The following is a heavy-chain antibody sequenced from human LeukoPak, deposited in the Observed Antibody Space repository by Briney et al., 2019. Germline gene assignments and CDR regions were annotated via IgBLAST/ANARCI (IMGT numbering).Heavy chain of an antibody. CDR2: ISGSGGST. Sequence: GGSLRLSCAASGFTFSSYAMSWVRQAPGKGLEWVPAISGSGGSTYYADSVKGRFTISRDNSKNTLYLQMNSLRAEDTAVYYCAKGDYGGKDRPYYFDYWGQGTLVTVSS. D-gene: IGHD4-23*01. CDR1: GFTFSSYA. CDR3: AKGDYGGKDRPYYFDY. J-gene: IGHJ4*02. V-gene: IGHV3-23*01.